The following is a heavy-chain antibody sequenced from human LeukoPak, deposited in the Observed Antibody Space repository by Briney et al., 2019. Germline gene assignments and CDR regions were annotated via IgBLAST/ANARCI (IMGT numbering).Heavy chain of an antibody. CDR3: AKGIAGIVDF. CDR2: IDHRGSS. V-gene: IGHV4-34*08. D-gene: IGHD6-13*01. Sequence: KPSETLSLTCDVHGGTFIGYYLGWIRQAPGKGLEWIGEIDHRGSSNYNPSLKTRVTISADTSKTHFSLKLKSVTAADTAVYYCAKGIAGIVDFWGQGSPVSVSS. J-gene: IGHJ4*02. CDR1: GGTFIGYY.